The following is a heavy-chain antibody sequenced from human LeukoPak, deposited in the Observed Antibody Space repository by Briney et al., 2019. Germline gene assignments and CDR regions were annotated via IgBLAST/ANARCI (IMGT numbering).Heavy chain of an antibody. D-gene: IGHD6-13*01. CDR2: IYYSGST. Sequence: PSETLSLTCTVSGGSISSYYWSWIRQPPGKGLEWIGYIYYSGSTNYNPSLKSRDTISVDTSKNQFSLKLSSVTAADTAVYYCARLNTHSSSWYWVYYGMDVWGQGTTVTVSS. CDR1: GGSISSYY. J-gene: IGHJ6*02. V-gene: IGHV4-59*08. CDR3: ARLNTHSSSWYWVYYGMDV.